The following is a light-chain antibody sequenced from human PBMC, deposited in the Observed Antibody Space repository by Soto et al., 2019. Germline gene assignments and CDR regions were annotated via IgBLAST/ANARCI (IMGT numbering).Light chain of an antibody. V-gene: IGKV1-12*01. Sequence: DIQMTQSPPSVSVSVGDRVTITCRASQGIDNWLAWYQQKPGKAPKLLMYGSSNLESGVPSRFRGGNSGKNFPPPISPPQPEDFANYFCKQAKVFPPTFGGGTKGEIK. J-gene: IGKJ4*01. CDR2: GSS. CDR1: QGIDNW. CDR3: KQAKVFPPT.